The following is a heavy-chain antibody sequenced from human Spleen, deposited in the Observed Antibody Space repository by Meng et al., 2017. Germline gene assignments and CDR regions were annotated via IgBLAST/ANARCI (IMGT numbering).Heavy chain of an antibody. J-gene: IGHJ4*02. CDR1: GVSTSSIDW. V-gene: IGHV4/OR15-8*02. CDR3: ASWIYSCGWQ. D-gene: IGHD6-19*01. CDR2: IYHGGDT. Sequence: QLRDSCPGLVKPPVTLSPTCVVSGVSTSSIDWWSWVRQPPGKGLEWIGEIYHGGDTNYNPSLKSRVTIAIDRSKNQFSLKLSSVTAADTAVYYCASWIYSCGWQWGQGTLVTVSS.